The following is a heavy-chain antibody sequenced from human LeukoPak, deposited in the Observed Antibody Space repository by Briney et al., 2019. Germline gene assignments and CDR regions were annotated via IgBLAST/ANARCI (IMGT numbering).Heavy chain of an antibody. Sequence: PGGSLRLSCAASGFTFSSYSMNWVRQAPGKGLEWVSSISSSSSYIYYADSVKGRFTISRDNAKNSLYLQMNSLRAEDTAVYYCARVEEWLSSYHPFDYWGQGTLVTVSS. J-gene: IGHJ4*02. CDR1: GFTFSSYS. CDR2: ISSSSSYI. CDR3: ARVEEWLSSYHPFDY. D-gene: IGHD3-3*01. V-gene: IGHV3-21*01.